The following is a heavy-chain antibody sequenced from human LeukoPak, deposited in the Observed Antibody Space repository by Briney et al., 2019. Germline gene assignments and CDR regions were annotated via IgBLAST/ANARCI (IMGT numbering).Heavy chain of an antibody. CDR1: GFTFSSSW. J-gene: IGHJ4*02. D-gene: IGHD5-12*01. V-gene: IGHV3-7*01. CDR2: IKEDGSAK. Sequence: GGSLRLSCAASGFTFSSSWMSWVRQAPGKGLEWVANIKEDGSAKYYVDSVKGRFTISRDNAKSSLYLQMNSLRAEDTAVYYCARDSPGYGGYVRWGQGTLVTVSS. CDR3: ARDSPGYGGYVR.